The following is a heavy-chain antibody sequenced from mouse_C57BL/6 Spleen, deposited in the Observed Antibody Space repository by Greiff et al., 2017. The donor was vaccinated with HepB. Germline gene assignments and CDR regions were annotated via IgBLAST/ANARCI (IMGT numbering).Heavy chain of an antibody. V-gene: IGHV1-42*01. CDR2: INPSTGST. CDR1: GYSFTGYY. Sequence: VQLQQSGPELVKPGASVKISCTASGYSFTGYYMNWVKQSPEKSLEWIGDINPSTGSTTYNQKFKAKPTFTVDKSSSTVYMQIKSLTSEDSAVYDCARGGGGPLAMDYWGQGTSVTVSS. CDR3: ARGGGGPLAMDY. J-gene: IGHJ4*01.